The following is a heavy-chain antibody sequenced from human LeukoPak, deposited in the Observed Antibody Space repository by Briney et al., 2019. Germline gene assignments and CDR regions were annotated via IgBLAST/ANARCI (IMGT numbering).Heavy chain of an antibody. CDR1: GYSFTYYY. CDR2: IYPGDSDT. V-gene: IGHV5-51*01. Sequence: GESLKISCKTSGYSFTYYYIAWGRQMPGKGLEWMGIIYPGDSDTRYSPAFQGQVTNSADNSMKTAYLQWNSLQASDTAIYYCARATTPAGDGDWFDPWGQGTLVTVSS. CDR3: ARATTPAGDGDWFDP. J-gene: IGHJ5*02. D-gene: IGHD4-17*01.